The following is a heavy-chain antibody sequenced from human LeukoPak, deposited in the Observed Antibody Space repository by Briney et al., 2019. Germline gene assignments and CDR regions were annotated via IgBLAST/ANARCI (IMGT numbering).Heavy chain of an antibody. CDR2: IIPILGIA. J-gene: IGHJ4*02. V-gene: IGHV1-69*04. D-gene: IGHD3-16*01. CDR1: GGTFSSYA. Sequence: SVKVSCKASGGTFSSYAISWVRQAPGQGFEWMGRIIPILGIANYAQKFQGRVTITADKSTSTAYMELSSLRSEDTAVYYCARALGGVTVDYWGQGTLVTVSS. CDR3: ARALGGVTVDY.